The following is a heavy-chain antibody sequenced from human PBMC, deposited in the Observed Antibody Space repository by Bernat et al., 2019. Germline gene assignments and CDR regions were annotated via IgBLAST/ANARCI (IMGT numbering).Heavy chain of an antibody. CDR3: ARVVVFFSFDF. CDR1: GYTFTSYA. J-gene: IGHJ4*02. V-gene: IGHV1-3*01. Sequence: QVQLVQSGAEVKKPGASVKVSCKASGYTFTSYAMHWVRQAPGQSLEWMGWINGDNGNTQYSQKFQGRVTFTRDTSATTAYMELSSLRSEDTAVYYCARVVVFFSFDFWGQGTLVTVSS. CDR2: INGDNGNT. D-gene: IGHD2-21*01.